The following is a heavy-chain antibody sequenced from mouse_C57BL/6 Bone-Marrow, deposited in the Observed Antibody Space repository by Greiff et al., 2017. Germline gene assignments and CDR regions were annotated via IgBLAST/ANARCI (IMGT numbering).Heavy chain of an antibody. D-gene: IGHD2-10*02. V-gene: IGHV7-3*01. CDR3: ARVGYGSAWFAY. Sequence: EVMLVESGGGLVQPGGSLSLSCAASGFTFTDYYMSWVRQPPGKALEWLGFIRNKANGYTTEYSASVKGRFTISRDNSQSILYLQMNALRAEDSATYYCARVGYGSAWFAYWGQGTLVTVSA. CDR2: IRNKANGYTT. CDR1: GFTFTDYY. J-gene: IGHJ3*01.